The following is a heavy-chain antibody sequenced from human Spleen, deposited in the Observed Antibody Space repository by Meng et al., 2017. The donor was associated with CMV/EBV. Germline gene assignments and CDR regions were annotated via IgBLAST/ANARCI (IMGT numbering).Heavy chain of an antibody. CDR1: GGTFSSYA. D-gene: IGHD6-19*01. V-gene: IGHV1-69*05. CDR3: ARVADYGMDV. J-gene: IGHJ6*02. Sequence: SVKVSCKASGGTFSSYAISWVRQAPGQGLEWMGGIIPIFGTANYAQKFQGRVTMTRDTSTSTVYMELCSLRSEDTAVYYCARVADYGMDVWGQGTTVTVSS. CDR2: IIPIFGTA.